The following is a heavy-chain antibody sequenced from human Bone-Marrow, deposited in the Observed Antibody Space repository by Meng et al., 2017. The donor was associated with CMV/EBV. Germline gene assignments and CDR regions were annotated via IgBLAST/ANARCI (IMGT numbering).Heavy chain of an antibody. CDR3: ARGEHCSSTSCYAHYYGMDV. CDR1: GFTFDTSS. Sequence: GGSLRLSCTVSGFTFDTSSMSWVRQAPGKGLEWVSSISGSGGNIYYSDSVKDRFTISRDNSRKTPFLQADSLRAEDTAVYYCARGEHCSSTSCYAHYYGMDVWGQGTTVTVSS. CDR2: ISGSGGNI. J-gene: IGHJ6*02. V-gene: IGHV3-23*01. D-gene: IGHD2-2*01.